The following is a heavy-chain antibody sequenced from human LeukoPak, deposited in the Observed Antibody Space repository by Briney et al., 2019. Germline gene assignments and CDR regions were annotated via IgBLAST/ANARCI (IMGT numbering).Heavy chain of an antibody. V-gene: IGHV4-34*01. J-gene: IGHJ6*04. CDR3: ATQPYYYYAMDV. CDR1: GGSFSGYY. Sequence: SETLSLTCAVYGGSFSGYYWSWIRQPPGKGLEWIGEINHSGSTNYNPSLKSRVTISLDTSKNQFSLKLSSVTAADTAVYYCATQPYYYYAMDVWGKGTTVTVSS. CDR2: INHSGST. D-gene: IGHD1-14*01.